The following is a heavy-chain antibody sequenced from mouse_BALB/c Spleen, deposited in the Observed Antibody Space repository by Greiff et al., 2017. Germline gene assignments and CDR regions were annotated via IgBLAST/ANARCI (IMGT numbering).Heavy chain of an antibody. CDR3: ARHDGYYGGFAY. CDR1: GFSLTSYG. Sequence: VQLQQSGPDLVAPSQSLSITCTVSGFSLTSYGVHWVRQPPGKGLEWLVVIWSDGSTTYNSALKSRLSISKDNSKSQVFLKMNSLQTDDTAMYYCARHDGYYGGFAYWGQGTLVTVSA. J-gene: IGHJ3*01. V-gene: IGHV2-6-2*01. D-gene: IGHD2-3*01. CDR2: IWSDGST.